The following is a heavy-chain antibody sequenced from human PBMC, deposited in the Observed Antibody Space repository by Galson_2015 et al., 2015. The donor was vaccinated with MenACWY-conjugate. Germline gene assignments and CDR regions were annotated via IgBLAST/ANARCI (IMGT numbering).Heavy chain of an antibody. J-gene: IGHJ3*02. V-gene: IGHV1-24*01. CDR3: ATWQDIVVVVAATDAFDI. Sequence: SVKVSCKVSGYTLTELSMHWVRQAPGKGLEWMGGFDPEDGETIYAQKFQGRVTMTEDTSTDTAYMELSSLRSEGTAVYYCATWQDIVVVVAATDAFDIWGQGTMVTVSS. CDR2: FDPEDGET. CDR1: GYTLTELS. D-gene: IGHD2-15*01.